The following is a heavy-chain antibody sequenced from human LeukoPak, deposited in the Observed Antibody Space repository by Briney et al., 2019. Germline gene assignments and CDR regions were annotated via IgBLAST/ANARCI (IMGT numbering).Heavy chain of an antibody. CDR1: GGSISSYY. J-gene: IGHJ4*02. Sequence: PSETLSLTCTVSGGSISSYYWSWIRQPAGKGLEWIGRIYTSGTSNYNPSLKSRVTMSVDTSKNQFSLNLKSVTAADTAVYYCTRSDYSTYFNYWGPGTLVTVSS. D-gene: IGHD2-15*01. CDR3: TRSDYSTYFNY. V-gene: IGHV4-4*07. CDR2: IYTSGTS.